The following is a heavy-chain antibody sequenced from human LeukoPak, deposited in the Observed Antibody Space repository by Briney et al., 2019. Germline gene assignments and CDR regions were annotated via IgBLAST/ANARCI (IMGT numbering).Heavy chain of an antibody. Sequence: SETLFLTCTVSGGSISSYYWSWIRQPPGKGLEWIGYIYYSGSTNYNPSLKSRVTISVDTSKNQFSLKLSSVTAADTAVYYCARGTMGDYFDYWGQGTLVTVSS. J-gene: IGHJ4*02. V-gene: IGHV4-59*01. CDR3: ARGTMGDYFDY. D-gene: IGHD3-10*01. CDR2: IYYSGST. CDR1: GGSISSYY.